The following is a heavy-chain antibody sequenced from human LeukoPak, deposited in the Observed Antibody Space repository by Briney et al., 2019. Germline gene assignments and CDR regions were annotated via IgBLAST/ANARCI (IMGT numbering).Heavy chain of an antibody. V-gene: IGHV3-23*01. CDR3: ARDRGVIAPTGFFNY. J-gene: IGHJ4*02. CDR1: GFTFSSYA. D-gene: IGHD3-10*01. CDR2: IGASGGST. Sequence: GGSLRLSCATSGFTFSSYAMSWVRQAPGKGLEWVSGIGASGGSTHYADSVKGRFTISRDNSKNTLYLQMNSLSAEDTAVYYCARDRGVIAPTGFFNYWGQGSLVTVSS.